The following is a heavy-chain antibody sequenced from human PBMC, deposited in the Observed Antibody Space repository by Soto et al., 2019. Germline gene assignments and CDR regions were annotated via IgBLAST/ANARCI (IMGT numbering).Heavy chain of an antibody. CDR1: GFTLSSYS. CDR2: ISGSGGTI. CDR3: ARETGLRSSGWSYYFDF. V-gene: IGHV3-48*02. Sequence: EVQLVESGGGLVQPGGSLRLSCAASGFTLSSYSMHWARRPPGKGLEWVSYISGSGGTIYYADSVKGRFTISRDNAKNSLSVQMNSLRDEDTAVYFCARETGLRSSGWSYYFDFWGQGTLVTVSS. J-gene: IGHJ4*02. D-gene: IGHD6-19*01.